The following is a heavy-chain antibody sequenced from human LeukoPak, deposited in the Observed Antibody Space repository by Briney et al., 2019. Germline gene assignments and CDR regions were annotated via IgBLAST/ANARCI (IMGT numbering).Heavy chain of an antibody. CDR2: ISWNSGSI. Sequence: GRSLRLSCAASGFTFDDYAMHWVRQAPGKGLEWVSGISWNSGSIGYADSVKGRFTISRDNAKNSLYLQMNSLRAEDTALYYCAKSGLGSGSYYNNWFDPWGQGTLVTVSS. CDR1: GFTFDDYA. D-gene: IGHD3-10*01. V-gene: IGHV3-9*01. J-gene: IGHJ5*02. CDR3: AKSGLGSGSYYNNWFDP.